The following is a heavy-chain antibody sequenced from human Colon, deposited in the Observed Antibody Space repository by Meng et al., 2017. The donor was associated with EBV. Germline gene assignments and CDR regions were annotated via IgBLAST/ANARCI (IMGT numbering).Heavy chain of an antibody. J-gene: IGHJ5*02. CDR3: ARDYYASGFVFDL. V-gene: IGHV4-4*02. Sequence: QLQESRPGLVKPSGSLSLTVAVSGGSSDSDNWWNWVRQTPGKGLEWIGEISHSGTTNYNPSLKSRVTISIDKSRNQFSLKLTSVTAADTAVYYCARDYYASGFVFDLWGQGTLVTVSS. CDR1: GGSSDSDNW. CDR2: ISHSGTT. D-gene: IGHD3-10*01.